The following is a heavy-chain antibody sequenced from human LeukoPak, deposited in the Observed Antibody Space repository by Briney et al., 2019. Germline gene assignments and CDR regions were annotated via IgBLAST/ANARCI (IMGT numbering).Heavy chain of an antibody. D-gene: IGHD1-1*01. CDR2: ISGSGGST. J-gene: IGHJ6*03. Sequence: GGSLRLSCAASGFTFSTYAMSWVRQAPGKGLEWVSSISGSGGSTYYADSVKGRFTISRDNSKNTLYLQMNSLRAEDTAVYYCAKNDGNLPYYYYYMDVWGKGTTVTVSS. CDR1: GFTFSTYA. V-gene: IGHV3-23*01. CDR3: AKNDGNLPYYYYYMDV.